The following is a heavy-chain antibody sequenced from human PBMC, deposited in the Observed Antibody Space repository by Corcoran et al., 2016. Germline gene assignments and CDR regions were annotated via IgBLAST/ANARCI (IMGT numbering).Heavy chain of an antibody. Sequence: QVQLVQSGPEVMKPGSSVKVSCKASGDTFSSYAISWVRQAPGQGLEWMGGIIPIFGTANYAQKFQGRVTITADKSTSTAYMELSSLRSEDTAVYCGARAAFDGYTPPLSGYWYFDLWGRGSMVTGSS. CDR2: IIPIFGTA. CDR3: ARAAFDGYTPPLSGYWYFDL. CDR1: GDTFSSYA. J-gene: IGHJ2*01. D-gene: IGHD5-12*01. V-gene: IGHV1-69*06.